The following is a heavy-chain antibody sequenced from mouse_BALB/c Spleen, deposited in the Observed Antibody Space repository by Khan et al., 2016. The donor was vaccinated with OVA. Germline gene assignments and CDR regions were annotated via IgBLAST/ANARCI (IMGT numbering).Heavy chain of an antibody. CDR1: GYSFTSYY. V-gene: IGHV1S135*01. D-gene: IGHD2-12*01. Sequence: IQLVQSGPELMKPGASVKISCKASGYSFTSYYIHWVKQSHGKSLEWIGYIDPFNGGTSYNQKFKGKATLTLDKSSSTAYLHLSSLTSEDSAVYVGARGGRGRRAYAMDYWGQGTSVTVSS. J-gene: IGHJ4*01. CDR2: IDPFNGGT. CDR3: ARGGRGRRAYAMDY.